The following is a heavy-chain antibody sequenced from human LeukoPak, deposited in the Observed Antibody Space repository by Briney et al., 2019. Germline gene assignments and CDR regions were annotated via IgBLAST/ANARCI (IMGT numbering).Heavy chain of an antibody. CDR2: ISWNSGNI. CDR1: GFTFDDYA. CDR3: AKGTVGFLEWLFDY. J-gene: IGHJ4*02. V-gene: IGHV3-9*01. Sequence: GGSLRLSCVASGFTFDDYAMHWVRQAPGMGLEWVSGISWNSGNIAYADSVKGRFTISRDNAKNSLYLQMNSQRAEDTALYYCAKGTVGFLEWLFDYWGQGTLVTVSS. D-gene: IGHD3-3*01.